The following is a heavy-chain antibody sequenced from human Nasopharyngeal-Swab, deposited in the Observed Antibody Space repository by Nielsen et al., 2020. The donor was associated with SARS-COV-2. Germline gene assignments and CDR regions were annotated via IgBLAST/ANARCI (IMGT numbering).Heavy chain of an antibody. CDR2: ITAADGNT. D-gene: IGHD6-13*01. CDR3: VRDDGSSWLLDK. V-gene: IGHV1-3*01. Sequence: SVRQAPGQRLEWMGWITAADGNTQYSQKFHDRLTLTTDTSANTAYMDLSSLRSEDTAVYYCVRDDGSSWLLDKWGQGSLVTVSS. J-gene: IGHJ4*02.